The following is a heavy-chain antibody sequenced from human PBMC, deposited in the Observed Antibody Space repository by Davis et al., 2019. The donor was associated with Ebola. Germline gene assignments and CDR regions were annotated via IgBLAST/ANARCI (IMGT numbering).Heavy chain of an antibody. Sequence: SETLSLTCAVSGGSISSGGYSWSWIRQPPGKGLEWIGSIYHSGSTYYNPSLKSRVTISVDRSKNQFSLKLSSVTAADTAVYYCARERYYYDSSGFLLNWFDPWGQGTLVTVSS. D-gene: IGHD3-22*01. V-gene: IGHV4-30-2*01. CDR1: GGSISSGGYS. J-gene: IGHJ5*02. CDR3: ARERYYYDSSGFLLNWFDP. CDR2: IYHSGST.